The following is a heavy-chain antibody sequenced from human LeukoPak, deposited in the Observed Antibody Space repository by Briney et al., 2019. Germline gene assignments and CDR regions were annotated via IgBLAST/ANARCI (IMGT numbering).Heavy chain of an antibody. V-gene: IGHV3-21*01. J-gene: IGHJ4*02. CDR2: ISSSSSYI. D-gene: IGHD2-15*01. Sequence: GGPLRLPCAASGFPFSSYSMMGARQAPGKALEWVSSISSSSSYIYYPDSVKGRFTISRDNAKNSLYLQMNSLRAEDTAGYYCARAFALRYFDYWGQGTLVTVSS. CDR1: GFPFSSYS. CDR3: ARAFALRYFDY.